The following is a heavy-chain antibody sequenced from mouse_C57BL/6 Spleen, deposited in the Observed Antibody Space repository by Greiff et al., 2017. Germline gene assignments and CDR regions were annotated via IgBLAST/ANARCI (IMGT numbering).Heavy chain of an antibody. CDR2: IYPGSGTT. Sequence: VQLQESGAELVRPGASVKLSCKASGYTFTDYYINWVKQRPGQGLEWIARIYPGSGTTYYNEKFKGKATLTAEKSSSTAYMQLSSLTSEDSAVYFCAREYFDVWGTGTTVTVSA. CDR3: AREYFDV. V-gene: IGHV1-76*01. CDR1: GYTFTDYY. J-gene: IGHJ1*03.